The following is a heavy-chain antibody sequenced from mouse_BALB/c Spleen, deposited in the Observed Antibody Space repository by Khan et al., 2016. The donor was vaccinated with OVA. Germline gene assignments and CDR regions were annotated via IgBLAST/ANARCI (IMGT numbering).Heavy chain of an antibody. CDR1: GYSIPSGYA. Sequence: QLEESGPGLVKPSQSLSLTCTVTGYSIPSGYAWNWIRQFPGNKLEWMGYISYSGVTSYTPSLKSRISITRDTSKNQFFLQLTSVTTEDTATYYCARGNYYGYYFDYWGQGTTLTVSS. J-gene: IGHJ2*01. CDR3: ARGNYYGYYFDY. V-gene: IGHV3-2*02. D-gene: IGHD1-1*01. CDR2: ISYSGVT.